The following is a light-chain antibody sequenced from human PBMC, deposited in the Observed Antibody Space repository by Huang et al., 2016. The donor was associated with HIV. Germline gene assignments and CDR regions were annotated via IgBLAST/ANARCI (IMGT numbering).Light chain of an antibody. V-gene: IGKV1-39*01. J-gene: IGKJ2*01. CDR3: QQSYNTLPT. CDR2: ATS. Sequence: DIQMTQSPSSLSASVGDRVTITCRASQSISTYLNWFQQKPGKAPKLLIYATSNLQSEVPSRFSGSGSGTDFTLTVSSLQPEDFATYYCQQSYNTLPTFGQGTKLEI. CDR1: QSISTY.